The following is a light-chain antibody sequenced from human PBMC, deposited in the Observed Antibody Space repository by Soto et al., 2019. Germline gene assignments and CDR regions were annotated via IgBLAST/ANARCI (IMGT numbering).Light chain of an antibody. CDR2: DAS. CDR1: QSVSRY. Sequence: EIVLTQSPATLSLSPGERATLSCRASQSVSRYLAWFQQKPGQAPRLLIYDASNRATGIPARFSGSGSGTDLTVTISSLEPEDFAVYYCQQRSNWPRTFGQGTKVEIK. V-gene: IGKV3-11*01. J-gene: IGKJ1*01. CDR3: QQRSNWPRT.